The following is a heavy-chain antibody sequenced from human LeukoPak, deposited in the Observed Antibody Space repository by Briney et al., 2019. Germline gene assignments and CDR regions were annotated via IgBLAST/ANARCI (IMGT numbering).Heavy chain of an antibody. J-gene: IGHJ4*02. CDR3: ASDGERYSSSWSYFDY. V-gene: IGHV3-30-3*01. CDR1: GFTFSSYA. CDR2: ISYDGSNK. D-gene: IGHD6-13*01. Sequence: GGSLRLSCAASGFTFSSYAMHWVRQAPGKGLEWVAVISYDGSNKYYADSVKGRFTISRDNSKNTLYLQMNSLRAEDTAVYYCASDGERYSSSWSYFDYWGQGTLVTVSS.